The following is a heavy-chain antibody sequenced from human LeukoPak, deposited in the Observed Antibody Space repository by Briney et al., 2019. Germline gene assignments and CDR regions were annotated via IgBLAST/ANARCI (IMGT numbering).Heavy chain of an antibody. CDR1: GFTFSNSA. J-gene: IGHJ4*02. Sequence: PGGSLRLSCEASGFTFSNSAMSWVRQAPGKGLEWVSATTGSGGSTFYADSVRGRFIISRDNSKNTLYLQINSLRAEDTAMYYCAKDLVRGADCWGQGTLVTVSS. D-gene: IGHD3-10*01. V-gene: IGHV3-23*01. CDR2: TTGSGGST. CDR3: AKDLVRGADC.